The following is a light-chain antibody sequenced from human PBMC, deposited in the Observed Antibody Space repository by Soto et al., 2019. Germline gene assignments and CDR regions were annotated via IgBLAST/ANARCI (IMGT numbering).Light chain of an antibody. CDR1: QDIRNF. CDR2: DAS. Sequence: DIPMTQSPSSLSASVGDRVTITCQASQDIRNFLNWYQQKPGKAPKLLIYDASNLETGVPSRFSGSGSGTDFTFTISSLQPEDIATYHCQQYDILPTFGQGTKLEIK. V-gene: IGKV1-33*01. J-gene: IGKJ2*01. CDR3: QQYDILPT.